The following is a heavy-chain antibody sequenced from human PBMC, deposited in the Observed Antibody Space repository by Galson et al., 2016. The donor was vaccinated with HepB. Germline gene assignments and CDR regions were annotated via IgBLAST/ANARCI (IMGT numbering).Heavy chain of an antibody. CDR2: INTGTPGDT. CDR3: AREFCTGVSLYHALGH. J-gene: IGHJ4*02. Sequence: SVKVSCKASGYSFSSYGISWVRQAPGQGLEWMAWINTGTPGDTLYAQSLQGRPTLTTDPSTTTAYMNLRSLGSDDTAVYFCAREFCTGVSLYHALGHWGQGTLVTVSS. V-gene: IGHV1-18*01. CDR1: GYSFSSYG. D-gene: IGHD2-8*02.